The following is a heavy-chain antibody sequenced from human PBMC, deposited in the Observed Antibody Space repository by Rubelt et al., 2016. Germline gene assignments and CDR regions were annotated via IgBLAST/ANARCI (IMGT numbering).Heavy chain of an antibody. CDR2: FDGEDGET. CDR1: GDTLSVFS. J-gene: IGHJ3*02. D-gene: IGHD6-13*01. V-gene: IGHV1-24*01. Sequence: QVQLVQSGAVLKKPGASVKVSCKVSGDTLSVFSIHWVRQAHGKGLEWMGGFDGEDGETVYAQNSQGRGIMTEDTATDTAYMELSRLTSADTAVYYCSTADSSSWYDATDTWGQGTMVTVSS. CDR3: STADSSSWYDATDT.